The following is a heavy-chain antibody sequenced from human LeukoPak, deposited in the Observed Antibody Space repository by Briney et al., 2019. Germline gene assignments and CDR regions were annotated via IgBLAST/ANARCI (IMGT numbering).Heavy chain of an antibody. CDR3: ARDNYRDYYGSGSYNYYYGMDV. D-gene: IGHD3-10*01. J-gene: IGHJ6*02. CDR2: INPSGGST. CDR1: GYTFTSYY. Sequence: GASVKVSCKASGYTFTSYYMHWVRQAPGQGLEWMGIINPSGGSTSYAQKFQGRVTMTRDTSTSTVYMELSSLRSEDTAVYYCARDNYRDYYGSGSYNYYYGMDVWGQGTTVTVSS. V-gene: IGHV1-46*01.